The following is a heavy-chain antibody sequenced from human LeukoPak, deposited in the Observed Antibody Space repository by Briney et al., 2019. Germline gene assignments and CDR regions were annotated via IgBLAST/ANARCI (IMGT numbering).Heavy chain of an antibody. Sequence: ASVKVSCKASGYTFTGYYMHWVRQAPGQGLEWMGWINPDSGGTNYAQKFQGRVTMTRDTSISTAYMELSRLRSDDTAVYYCARDGLIAAAGTNWFDHWGQGTLVTVSS. V-gene: IGHV1-2*02. J-gene: IGHJ5*02. CDR3: ARDGLIAAAGTNWFDH. D-gene: IGHD6-13*01. CDR1: GYTFTGYY. CDR2: INPDSGGT.